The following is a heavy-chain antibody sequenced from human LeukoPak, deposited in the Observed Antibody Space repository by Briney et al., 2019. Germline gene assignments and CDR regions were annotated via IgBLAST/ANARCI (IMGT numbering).Heavy chain of an antibody. CDR1: GFTFSSYG. CDR2: ISYDGSNA. Sequence: GGSLRLSCAASGFTFSSYGMHWVRQAPGKGLEWVALISYDGSNAYYADSVKGRFTISRDNSKNTVFLQMISLRAEGTAVYYCATGFDYYYDSSQYYYGMDVWGQGTTVTVS. CDR3: ATGFDYYYDSSQYYYGMDV. D-gene: IGHD3-22*01. V-gene: IGHV3-30*03. J-gene: IGHJ6*02.